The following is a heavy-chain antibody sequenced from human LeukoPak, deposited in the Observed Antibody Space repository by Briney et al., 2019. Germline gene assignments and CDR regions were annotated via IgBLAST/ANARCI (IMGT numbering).Heavy chain of an antibody. CDR3: ARRPRRLLGYYYYGMDV. V-gene: IGHV4-59*08. J-gene: IGHJ6*02. D-gene: IGHD7-27*01. Sequence: SETLSLTCTVSVGSISSYYWSWIRQPPGKGLEWIGYIYYSGSTNYNPSLKSRVTISVDTSKNQFSLKLSSVTAADTAVYYCARRPRRLLGYYYYGMDVWGQGTTVTVSS. CDR2: IYYSGST. CDR1: VGSISSYY.